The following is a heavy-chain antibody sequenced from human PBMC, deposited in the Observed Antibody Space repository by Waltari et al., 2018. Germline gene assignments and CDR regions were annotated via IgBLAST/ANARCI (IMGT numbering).Heavy chain of an antibody. CDR2: ISGSGGST. CDR3: AKGYGSGSYFDY. J-gene: IGHJ4*02. V-gene: IGHV3-23*04. Sequence: EVQLVESGGGLVQPGGSLRLSCAASGFTFSSYAMSWVRQAPGKGLEWVAAISGSGGSTYYADSVKGRFTISRDNSKNTLYLQMNSLRAEDTVVYYCAKGYGSGSYFDYWGQGTLVTVSS. D-gene: IGHD3-10*01. CDR1: GFTFSSYA.